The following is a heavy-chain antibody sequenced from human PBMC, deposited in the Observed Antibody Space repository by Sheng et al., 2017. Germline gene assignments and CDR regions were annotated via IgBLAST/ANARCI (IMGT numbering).Heavy chain of an antibody. J-gene: IGHJ3*01. CDR2: INPSGSET. CDR3: ARDHSGQGNAFDV. D-gene: IGHD5-12*01. V-gene: IGHV3-74*01. Sequence: EVRLVESGGGLVQPGGSLRLSCAASGFTFRSFSMHWVRRAPGKGPVWVSHINPSGSETNYADYVKGRFTISRDNAQNTLYLQMSSLRVDDTAVYYCARDHSGQGNAFDVWGQGTMV. CDR1: GFTFRSFS.